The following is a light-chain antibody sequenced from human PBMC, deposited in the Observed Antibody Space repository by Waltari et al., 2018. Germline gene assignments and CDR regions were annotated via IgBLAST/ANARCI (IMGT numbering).Light chain of an antibody. CDR3: QQYNFWPLT. J-gene: IGKJ1*01. Sequence: VLTCPPATLSVSLGGRVTLSCMPTDNVNSNLAWHQQKPGQTPRLLIYGASTRATGIPARFSGSGSGTQFTLTISSLQTEDFAVYYCQQYNFWPLTFGQGTKVEI. V-gene: IGKV3-15*01. CDR1: DNVNSN. CDR2: GAS.